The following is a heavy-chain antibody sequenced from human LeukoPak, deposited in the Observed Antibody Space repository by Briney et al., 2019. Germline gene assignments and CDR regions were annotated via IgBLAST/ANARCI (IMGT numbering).Heavy chain of an antibody. CDR2: ISAYNGNT. CDR3: ARSSGSYESYYYYHMDV. CDR1: GYTFTSYG. Sequence: GASVKVSCKASGYTFTSYGISWVRQAPGQGLEGMGWISAYNGNTNYAQKLQGRVTMTTDTSTSTAYMELRSLRSDDTAVYYCARSSGSYESYYYYHMDVWGKGTTVTVSS. D-gene: IGHD1-26*01. J-gene: IGHJ6*03. V-gene: IGHV1-18*01.